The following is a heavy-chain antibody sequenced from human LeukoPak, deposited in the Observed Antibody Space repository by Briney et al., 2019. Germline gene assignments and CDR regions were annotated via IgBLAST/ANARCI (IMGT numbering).Heavy chain of an antibody. CDR1: GFAVSSNY. CDR3: ARGKIVVVPAAISYYFDY. Sequence: GGSLRLSCAASGFAVSSNYMSWVRQAPGKWLEWVSVIYSGGSTYYADSVKGRFTISRDNSKNTLYLQMNSLRAEDTAVYYCARGKIVVVPAAISYYFDYWGQGTLVTVSS. V-gene: IGHV3-53*01. J-gene: IGHJ4*02. D-gene: IGHD2-2*02. CDR2: IYSGGST.